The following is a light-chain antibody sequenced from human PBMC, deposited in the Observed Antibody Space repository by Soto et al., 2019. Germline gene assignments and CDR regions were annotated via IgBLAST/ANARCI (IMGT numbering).Light chain of an antibody. CDR3: CSYVGSSILM. CDR2: EVN. V-gene: IGLV2-23*02. Sequence: QSALTQPASVSGSPGQSITISCTGTRSDVGLYNLVSWYQQLPGKAPKLIIDEVNERPSGISDRFSGSKSGNTASLTISGLQDEDEADYYCCSYVGSSILMFGGGTKLTVL. J-gene: IGLJ3*02. CDR1: RSDVGLYNL.